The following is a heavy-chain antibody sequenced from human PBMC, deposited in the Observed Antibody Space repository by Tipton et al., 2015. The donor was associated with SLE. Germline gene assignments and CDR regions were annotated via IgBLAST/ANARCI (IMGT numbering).Heavy chain of an antibody. D-gene: IGHD1-26*01. J-gene: IGHJ4*02. CDR3: ARDPSRYSGSQSPFDY. CDR2: IYYSGST. CDR1: GGSISSSSYY. Sequence: TLSLTCTVSGGSISSSSYYWGWIRQPPGKGLEWIGSIYYSGSTYYNPSIKSRVTISVDTSKNQLSLKLSSVTAADTAVYYCARDPSRYSGSQSPFDYWVQGTLVTVSS. V-gene: IGHV4-39*07.